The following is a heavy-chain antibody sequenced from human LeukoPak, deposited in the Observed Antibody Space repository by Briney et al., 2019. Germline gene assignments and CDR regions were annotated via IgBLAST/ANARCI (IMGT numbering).Heavy chain of an antibody. CDR3: ARDLTIFGVVSTFDY. CDR2: IYYSGSA. D-gene: IGHD3-3*01. J-gene: IGHJ4*02. CDR1: GGSFSGYY. V-gene: IGHV4-34*01. Sequence: PSETLSLTCAVYGGSFSGYYWGWIRQPPGKGLEWIGSIYYSGSAYYNPSLKSRVTISVDTSKNQFSLKLSSVTAADTAVYYCARDLTIFGVVSTFDYWGQGTLVTVSS.